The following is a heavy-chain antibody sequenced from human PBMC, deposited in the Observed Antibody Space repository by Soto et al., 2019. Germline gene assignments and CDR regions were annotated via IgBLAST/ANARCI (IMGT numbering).Heavy chain of an antibody. V-gene: IGHV4-34*01. CDR1: GGSFSGYL. CDR2: ISHSGST. CDR3: GRLGATETTWGTDS. J-gene: IGHJ4*02. D-gene: IGHD1-26*01. Sequence: SETLSLTCAVYGGSFSGYLWSWIRQTPGKGLEWIGEISHSGSTDYNPSLKSRVTISEDTSKNQVSLKVSSVTAADTAVYYCGRLGATETTWGTDSLGQVSLVTVSS.